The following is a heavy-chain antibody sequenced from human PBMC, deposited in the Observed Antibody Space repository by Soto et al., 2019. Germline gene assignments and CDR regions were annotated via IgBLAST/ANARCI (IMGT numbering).Heavy chain of an antibody. CDR2: ISSSGSTI. V-gene: IGHV3-11*01. CDR1: GFTFSDYY. CDR3: ARIRYYDSGSSINWFDP. Sequence: GSLRLSCAASGFTFSDYYMSWIRQAPGKGLEWVSYISSSGSTIYYADSVKGRFTISRDNAKNSLYLQMNSLRAEDTAVYYCARIRYYDSGSSINWFDPWGQGTLVTVSS. D-gene: IGHD3-10*01. J-gene: IGHJ5*02.